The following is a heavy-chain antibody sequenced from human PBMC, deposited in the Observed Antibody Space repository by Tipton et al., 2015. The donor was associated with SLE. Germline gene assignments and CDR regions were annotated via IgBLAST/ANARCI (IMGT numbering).Heavy chain of an antibody. CDR1: GGSINSYY. Sequence: TLSLTCTVSGGSINSYYWSWIRQPPGKGLEWIGYIYYSGSTNYNPSLKSRVTISVGTSRNQFSLILTSVTAADTAVYYCARRGRLPASGSYYYGMDVWGQGTSLIVSS. CDR2: IYYSGST. J-gene: IGHJ6*02. D-gene: IGHD2-15*01. CDR3: ARRGRLPASGSYYYGMDV. V-gene: IGHV4-59*08.